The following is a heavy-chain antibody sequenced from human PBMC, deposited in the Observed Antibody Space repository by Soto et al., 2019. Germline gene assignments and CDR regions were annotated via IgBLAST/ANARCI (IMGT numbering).Heavy chain of an antibody. CDR2: IYPGDSDT. V-gene: IGHV5-51*01. J-gene: IGHJ4*02. CDR1: GYSFTTYW. D-gene: IGHD6-6*01. CDR3: ARHKKISAPQNYFDY. Sequence: GDSLKISCQASGYSFTTYWNGWVRQMPGKGLEWMWIIYPGDSDTRYSPSFQGQVTISADNAISTAYSQLSSLKASDTAMYYCARHKKISAPQNYFDYLGQGSNVTVSS.